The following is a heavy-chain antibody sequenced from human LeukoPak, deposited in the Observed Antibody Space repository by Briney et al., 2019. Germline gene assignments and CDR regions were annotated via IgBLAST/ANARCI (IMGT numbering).Heavy chain of an antibody. CDR1: GFTFSSYA. CDR3: ARDPVYSNYVHYYYMDV. D-gene: IGHD4-11*01. J-gene: IGHJ6*03. CDR2: ISYDGSNK. V-gene: IGHV3-30-3*01. Sequence: PGGSLRLSCAAYGFTFSSYAMHWVRQAPGKGLEWVAVISYDGSNKYDADSVKGRFTISRDNSKNTLYLQMNSLRAEDTAVYYCARDPVYSNYVHYYYMDVWGKGTTVTVSS.